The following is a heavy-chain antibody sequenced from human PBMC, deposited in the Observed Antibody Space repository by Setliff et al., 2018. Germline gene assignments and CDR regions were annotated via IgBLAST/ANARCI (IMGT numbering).Heavy chain of an antibody. V-gene: IGHV1-46*01. CDR3: ARANVLRFLEWLLSGGDYYYYYYMDV. J-gene: IGHJ6*03. CDR1: GYTFTSYY. D-gene: IGHD3-3*01. CDR2: INPSGGST. Sequence: ASVKVSCKASGYTFTSYYMHWVRQAPGQGLEWMGIINPSGGSTSYAQKFQGRVTMTRDTSTSTVYMELSSLRSEDTAVYHCARANVLRFLEWLLSGGDYYYYYYMDVWGKGTTVTVSS.